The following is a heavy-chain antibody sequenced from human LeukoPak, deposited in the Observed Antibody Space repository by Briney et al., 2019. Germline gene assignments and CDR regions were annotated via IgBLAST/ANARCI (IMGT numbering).Heavy chain of an antibody. CDR2: ISNSGGNK. V-gene: IGHV3-23*01. CDR3: AKDVRVGVVGMDV. Sequence: GGSLRLSCAASGFTFSNYAMNWVRQAPGKGLEWVALISNSGGNKYYADSVRGRFTISRDKSKNTVSLQMNSLRAEDTAVYYCAKDVRVGVVGMDVWGEGAPVTVSS. J-gene: IGHJ6*01. CDR1: GFTFSNYA. D-gene: IGHD1-26*01.